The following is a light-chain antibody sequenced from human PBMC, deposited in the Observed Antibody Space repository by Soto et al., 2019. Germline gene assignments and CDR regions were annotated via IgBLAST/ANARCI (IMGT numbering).Light chain of an antibody. J-gene: IGKJ1*01. CDR2: GAS. Sequence: ETVLTQSPGTLSLSPGERATLSCRASQSVSSNSLAWFQQKPGQAPRLLIFGASSRATGIPDRFSGSGSGTDFTLTISRLEPEDFAVYYCQHYGTSPWTFGQGTKVVIK. V-gene: IGKV3-20*01. CDR1: QSVSSNS. CDR3: QHYGTSPWT.